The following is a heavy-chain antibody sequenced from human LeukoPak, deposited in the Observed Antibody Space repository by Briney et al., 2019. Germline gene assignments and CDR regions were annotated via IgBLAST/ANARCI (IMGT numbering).Heavy chain of an antibody. Sequence: GGSLRLSCAASGFTFSTSWMHWVRQAPGKGLMWVSRINPDGSVTNDADFVKGRFTISRDNVKNTLYLQMNSLRDDDMGVYYCARGVFGAYGLDVRGQGTTVTVSS. CDR2: INPDGSVT. CDR1: GFTFSTSW. J-gene: IGHJ6*02. V-gene: IGHV3-74*01. CDR3: ARGVFGAYGLDV. D-gene: IGHD3-3*01.